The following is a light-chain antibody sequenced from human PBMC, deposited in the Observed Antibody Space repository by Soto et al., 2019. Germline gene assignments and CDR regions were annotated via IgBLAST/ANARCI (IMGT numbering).Light chain of an antibody. CDR2: GAA. Sequence: TQMTQSPSSLSASVGDRVTISCRASQGISNYLAWYQQRPGKAPKLLIFGAATLQSGVPSRFSASGSGPDFTLTISSLQPEDFATYFCQQSYTTPLTFGGGTKVDIK. J-gene: IGKJ4*01. V-gene: IGKV1-39*01. CDR1: QGISNY. CDR3: QQSYTTPLT.